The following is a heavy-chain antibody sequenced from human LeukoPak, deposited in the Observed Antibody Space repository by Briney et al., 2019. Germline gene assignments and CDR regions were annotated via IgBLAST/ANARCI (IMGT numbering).Heavy chain of an antibody. V-gene: IGHV1-69*02. CDR3: ARAGFGYCSSTSCPHFDY. CDR2: IIPIPGIA. J-gene: IGHJ4*02. CDR1: GGTFSSYT. D-gene: IGHD2-2*01. Sequence: RASVKVSCKASGGTFSSYTISWVRQAPGQGLEWMGRIIPIPGIANYAQKFQGRVTITADKSTSTAYMELSSLRSEDTAVYYCARAGFGYCSSTSCPHFDYWGQGTLVTVSS.